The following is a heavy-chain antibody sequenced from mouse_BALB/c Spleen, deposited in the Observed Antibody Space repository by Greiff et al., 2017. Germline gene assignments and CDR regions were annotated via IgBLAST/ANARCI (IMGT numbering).Heavy chain of an antibody. V-gene: IGHV14-4*02. D-gene: IGHD2-1*01. CDR1: GFNIKDYY. J-gene: IGHJ2*01. Sequence: VQLKQSGAELVRSGASVKLSCTASGFNIKDYYMHWVKQRPEQGLEWIGWIDPENGDTEYAPKFQGKATMTADTSSNTAYLQLSSLTSEDTAVYYCMPNCGNYPHLDYWGQGTTLTVSS. CDR2: IDPENGDT. CDR3: MPNCGNYPHLDY.